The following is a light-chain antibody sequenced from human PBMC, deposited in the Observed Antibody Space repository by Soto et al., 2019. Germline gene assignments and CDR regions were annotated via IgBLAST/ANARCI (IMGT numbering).Light chain of an antibody. CDR2: DAS. J-gene: IGKJ4*01. V-gene: IGKV3-11*01. CDR3: QQRSNWPLT. CDR1: QSVSSF. Sequence: EIMLTQSPATLSLSPGERATLSCRASQSVSSFVAWYQQKPGQAPRLLIYDASIRAIGIPARFSGRVSGTDFTLTISRLEPEDFAVYYCQQRSNWPLTFGGGTKVEIK.